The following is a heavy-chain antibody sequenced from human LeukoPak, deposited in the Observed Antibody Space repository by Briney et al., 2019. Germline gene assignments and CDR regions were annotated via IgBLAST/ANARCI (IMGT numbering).Heavy chain of an antibody. V-gene: IGHV1-8*01. CDR1: GYTFTSYD. D-gene: IGHD6-6*01. CDR2: MNPNSGNT. Sequence: GASVKVSCKASGYTFTSYDINWVRQATGQGLEWMGWMNPNSGNTGYAQKFQGRVTITRNTSISTAYMELSSLRSEDTAVYYCARVGESSSSQLLYYYYYYMDVWGKGTTVTVSS. CDR3: ARVGESSSSQLLYYYYYYMDV. J-gene: IGHJ6*03.